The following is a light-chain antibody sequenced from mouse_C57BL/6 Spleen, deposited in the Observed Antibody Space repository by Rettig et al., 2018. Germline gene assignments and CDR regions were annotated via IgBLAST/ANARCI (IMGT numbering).Light chain of an antibody. Sequence: QAVVTQESALTTSPGETVTLTCRSSTGAVTTSNYANWVQEKPDHLFTGLIGGTNNRAPGVPARFSGSLIGDKAALTITGAQTEDEAIDVCAVWYSNHWVFGGGNKLTVL. CDR1: TGAVTTSNY. CDR3: AVWYSNHWV. V-gene: IGLV1*01. J-gene: IGLJ1*01. CDR2: GTN.